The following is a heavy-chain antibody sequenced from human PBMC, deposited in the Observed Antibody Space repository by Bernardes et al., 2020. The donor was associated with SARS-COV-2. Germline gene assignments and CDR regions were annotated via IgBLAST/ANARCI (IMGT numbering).Heavy chain of an antibody. CDR1: GFTFSSYD. CDR3: ARANYYDSSGYLSYYYGMDV. J-gene: IGHJ6*02. D-gene: IGHD3-22*01. V-gene: IGHV3-13*01. Sequence: GGSLRPSCAASGFTFSSYDMHWVRQATGKGLEWVSAIGTAGDTYYPGSVKGRFTISRENAKNSLYLQMNSLRAGDTAVYYCARANYYDSSGYLSYYYGMDVWGQGTTVTVSS. CDR2: IGTAGDT.